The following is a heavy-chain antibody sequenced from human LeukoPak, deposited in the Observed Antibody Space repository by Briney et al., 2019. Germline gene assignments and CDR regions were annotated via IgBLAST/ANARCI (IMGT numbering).Heavy chain of an antibody. CDR2: IYHSGST. Sequence: SETLSLTCAVSGGSISSGGYSWSWIRQPPGKGLEWIGYIYHSGSTYYNPSLKSRVTISVDRSKNQFSLKLSSVTAADTAVYYCARGQAGYYDSSGYVDWGQGTLVTVSS. V-gene: IGHV4-30-2*01. D-gene: IGHD3-22*01. J-gene: IGHJ4*02. CDR1: GGSISSGGYS. CDR3: ARGQAGYYDSSGYVD.